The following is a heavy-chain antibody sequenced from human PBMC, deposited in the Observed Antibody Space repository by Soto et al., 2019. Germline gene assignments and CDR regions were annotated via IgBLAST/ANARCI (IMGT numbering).Heavy chain of an antibody. V-gene: IGHV3-23*01. CDR2: ISGSGGST. CDR1: GFTFSSYA. Sequence: XVSLRLTFAASGFTFSSYAVSWVRQAPGKGLEWVSAISGSGGSTYYADSVKGRFTISRDNSKNTLYLQMNSPRAEDTAVYYCAKGSPKVTIRGAFDIWGQGTMVTVSS. D-gene: IGHD4-17*01. CDR3: AKGSPKVTIRGAFDI. J-gene: IGHJ3*02.